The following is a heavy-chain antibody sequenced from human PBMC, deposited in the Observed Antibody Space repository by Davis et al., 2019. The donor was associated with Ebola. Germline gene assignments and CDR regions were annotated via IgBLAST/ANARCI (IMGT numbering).Heavy chain of an antibody. V-gene: IGHV3-13*01. J-gene: IGHJ5*01. D-gene: IGHD6-13*01. CDR1: GFTFRSYD. Sequence: GESLKIPCAASGFTFRSYDMHWVRQATGKGLESVSAIGAAGYTYYPLSVKGRFTISRENAKNPLYLQMNSLRAEDTAVYYCARAGFGSTWFDCWGQGILVTVSS. CDR2: IGAAGYT. CDR3: ARAGFGSTWFDC.